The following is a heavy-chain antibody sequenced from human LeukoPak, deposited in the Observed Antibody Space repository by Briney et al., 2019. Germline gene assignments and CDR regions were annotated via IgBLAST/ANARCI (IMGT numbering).Heavy chain of an antibody. Sequence: GGSLRLSCAASGFTFSSYSMNWVRQAPGKGLEWVSYISSSSSTIYYADSVKGRFTISRDNARNSLYLQMNSLRAEDTAVYYCAREGSSGWSPSYFDYWGQGTLVTVSS. J-gene: IGHJ4*02. CDR1: GFTFSSYS. CDR3: AREGSSGWSPSYFDY. D-gene: IGHD6-19*01. V-gene: IGHV3-48*04. CDR2: ISSSSSTI.